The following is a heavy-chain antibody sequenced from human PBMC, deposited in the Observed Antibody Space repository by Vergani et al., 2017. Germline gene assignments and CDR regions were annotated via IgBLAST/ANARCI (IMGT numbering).Heavy chain of an antibody. V-gene: IGHV4-61*02. CDR2: IYTSGST. CDR1: GGSISSGSYY. J-gene: IGHJ5*02. CDR3: ARDGYCSGGSCYSAFGYNWFDP. D-gene: IGHD2-15*01. Sequence: QVQLQESGPGLVKPSQTLSLTCTVSGGSISSGSYYWSWIRQPAGKGLEWIGRIYTSGSTNYNPSLKSRVTMSVDTSKNQFSLNLSSVTAAYTALYYCARDGYCSGGSCYSAFGYNWFDPWGQGTLVTVSS.